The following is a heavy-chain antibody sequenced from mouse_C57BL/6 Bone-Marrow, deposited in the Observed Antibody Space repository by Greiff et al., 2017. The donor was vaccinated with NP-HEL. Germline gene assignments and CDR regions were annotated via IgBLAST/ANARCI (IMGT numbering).Heavy chain of an antibody. Sequence: VQGVESGAELVRPGTSVKMSCKASGYTFTNYWIGWAKQRPGHGLEWIGDIYPGGGYTNYNEKFKGKATLTADKSSSTAYMQFSSLTSEDSAIYYCARGTTVVAGNYYAMDYWGQGTSVTVSS. CDR2: IYPGGGYT. D-gene: IGHD1-1*01. V-gene: IGHV1-63*01. CDR3: ARGTTVVAGNYYAMDY. J-gene: IGHJ4*01. CDR1: GYTFTNYW.